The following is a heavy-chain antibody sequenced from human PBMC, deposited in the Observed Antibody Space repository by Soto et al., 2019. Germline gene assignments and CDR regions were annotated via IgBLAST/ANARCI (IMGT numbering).Heavy chain of an antibody. CDR2: IYYSGST. CDR1: GGSISSSSYY. V-gene: IGHV4-39*01. CDR3: ARHTGGGWLSPGDYYYYYGMDV. J-gene: IGHJ6*02. D-gene: IGHD2-15*01. Sequence: SETLSLTCTVSGGSISSSSYYWGWIRQPPGKGLEWIGSIYYSGSTYYNPSLKSRVTISVDTSKNQFSLKLSSVTAADTAVYYCARHTGGGWLSPGDYYYYYGMDVWGQGTTVTVSS.